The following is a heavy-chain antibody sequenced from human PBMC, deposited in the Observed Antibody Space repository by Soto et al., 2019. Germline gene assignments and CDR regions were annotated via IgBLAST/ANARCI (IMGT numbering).Heavy chain of an antibody. J-gene: IGHJ4*02. Sequence: PGGSLRLSCAASGFTFSSYSMNWVRQAPGKGLEWISYISSSGHTIYYRDSVKGRFTISRDNGKNSLYLQLNSLRVEDTAVYYCARDFTYYYASPESFDFWGQGTLVTVSS. CDR2: ISSSGHTI. CDR1: GFTFSSYS. CDR3: ARDFTYYYASPESFDF. D-gene: IGHD3-10*01. V-gene: IGHV3-48*01.